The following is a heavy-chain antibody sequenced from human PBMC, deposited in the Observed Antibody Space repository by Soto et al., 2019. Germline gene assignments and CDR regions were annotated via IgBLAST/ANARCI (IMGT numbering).Heavy chain of an antibody. CDR2: IYYSGST. D-gene: IGHD5-18*01. CDR1: GGSISSGGYY. Sequence: SETLSLTCTVSGGSISSGGYYWNWIRQHPGKGLEWIGYIYYSGSTYYNPSLKSRITMSVDTSKSQFSLKLSSVTAADTAVYYCARGNGGYRTRGYFDYWGQGTLVTVSS. J-gene: IGHJ4*02. CDR3: ARGNGGYRTRGYFDY. V-gene: IGHV4-31*03.